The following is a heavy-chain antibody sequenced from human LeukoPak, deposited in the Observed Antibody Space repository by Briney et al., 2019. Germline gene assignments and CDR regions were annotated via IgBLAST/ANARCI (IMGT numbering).Heavy chain of an antibody. CDR1: GGSVSGYF. CDR2: VYSSGIT. CDR3: ARNRNNDLLTGYYPPYFYFGMDV. Sequence: SETLSLTCTVSGGSVSGYFWTWIRQPPGTRPEWIGYVYSSGITKYNPSLNSRITISVDTSKNQFSLRLTSVTAADTAVYYCARNRNNDLLTGYYPPYFYFGMDVWGQGTTVTVS. D-gene: IGHD3-9*01. V-gene: IGHV4-59*02. J-gene: IGHJ6*02.